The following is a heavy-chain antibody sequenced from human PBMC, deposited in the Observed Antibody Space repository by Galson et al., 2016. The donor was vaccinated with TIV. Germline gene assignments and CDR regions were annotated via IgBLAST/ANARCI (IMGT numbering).Heavy chain of an antibody. D-gene: IGHD7-27*01. CDR1: GDSISSYY. CDR2: FYDSETT. V-gene: IGHV4-59*08. CDR3: ARHGAWGTFDY. J-gene: IGHJ4*02. Sequence: SETLSLTCIVFGDSISSYYWSWIRQPPGKGLEWIGYFYDSETTNDNPSLKRRVTLSVDTSRNQFSLKLSSVTAADTAVYYCARHGAWGTFDYWGPGILVSVSS.